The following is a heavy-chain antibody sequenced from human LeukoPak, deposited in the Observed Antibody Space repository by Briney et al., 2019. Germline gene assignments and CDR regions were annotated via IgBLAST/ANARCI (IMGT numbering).Heavy chain of an antibody. V-gene: IGHV3-11*01. CDR3: ARFGGSGWSLDY. D-gene: IGHD6-19*01. CDR2: ITTTGSAI. J-gene: IGHJ4*02. CDR1: RFTFSDYY. Sequence: GGSLRLSCAASRFTFSDYYMSWIRQAPGKGLEWVSYITTTGSAISYADSVKGRFTISRDNAKNSLFLQMNGLTADDTAIYYCARFGGSGWSLDYWGQGTLVTVSS.